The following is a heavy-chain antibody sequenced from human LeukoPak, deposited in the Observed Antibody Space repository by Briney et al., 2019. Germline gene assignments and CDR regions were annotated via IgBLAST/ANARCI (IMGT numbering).Heavy chain of an antibody. CDR2: INPNSGGT. Sequence: GASVKVSCKASGYTFTGYYMHWVRQAPGQGLGWMGWINPNSGGTNYAQKFQGRVTMTRDTSISTAYMELSRLRSDDTAVYYCASGLLGYCSSTSCLHDYWGQGTLVTVSS. J-gene: IGHJ4*02. CDR3: ASGLLGYCSSTSCLHDY. V-gene: IGHV1-2*02. CDR1: GYTFTGYY. D-gene: IGHD2-2*01.